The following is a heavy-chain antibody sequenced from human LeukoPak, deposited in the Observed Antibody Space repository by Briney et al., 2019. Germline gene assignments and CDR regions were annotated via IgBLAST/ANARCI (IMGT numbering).Heavy chain of an antibody. D-gene: IGHD5-24*01. CDR2: INPDSDYR. J-gene: IGHJ3*02. Sequence: ASVKVSCKASGYTFTGYYMHWVRQAPGHGLEWMGWINPDSDYRYYAQRFQGRVTMTRDTSINTAYMQLNRLQSDDTATYYCARQSRDDASDIWGQGTMVTVSS. CDR3: ARQSRDDASDI. V-gene: IGHV1-2*02. CDR1: GYTFTGYY.